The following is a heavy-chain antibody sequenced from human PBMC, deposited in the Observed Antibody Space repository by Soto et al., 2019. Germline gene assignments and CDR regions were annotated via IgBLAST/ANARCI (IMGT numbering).Heavy chain of an antibody. J-gene: IGHJ6*02. V-gene: IGHV4-31*03. CDR2: IYYSGST. CDR1: GGSISSGGYY. Sequence: QVQLQESGPGLVKPSQTLSLTCTVSGGSISSGGYYWSWIRQHPGKGLEWIGYIYYSGSTYYNPSLNSRVTISVDTSKNRFSLKLSSVTAADTAVYYCARDGRRIYGMDVWGQGTTVTVSS. CDR3: ARDGRRIYGMDV.